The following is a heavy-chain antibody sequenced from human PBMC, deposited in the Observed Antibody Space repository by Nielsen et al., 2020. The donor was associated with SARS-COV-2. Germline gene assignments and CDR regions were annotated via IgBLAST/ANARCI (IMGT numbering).Heavy chain of an antibody. CDR1: GFSFTSYT. D-gene: IGHD6-25*01. V-gene: IGHV3-21*06. CDR2: ITISGAYM. Sequence: GESLKISCATSGFSFTSYTMNWVRQAPGKGLEWVASITISGAYMYYADSVRGRFTVSRDNAENSLYLQMNSLRDEDTAVYYCARDQDGGAATSNWYFDLWGRGTLVIVSS. CDR3: ARDQDGGAATSNWYFDL. J-gene: IGHJ2*01.